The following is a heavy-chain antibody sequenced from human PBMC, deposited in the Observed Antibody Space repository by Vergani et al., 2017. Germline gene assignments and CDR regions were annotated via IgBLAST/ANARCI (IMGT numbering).Heavy chain of an antibody. CDR1: GFTFSSYG. D-gene: IGHD2-15*01. Sequence: QVQLVESGGGVVQPGRSLRLSCAASGFTFSSYGMHWVRQAPGKGLEWVAVIWYDGSNKYYADSVKGRFTISRDNSKNTLYLQMNSLRAEDTAVYYCARAGDYCSGGSCYFGWFDPWGLGTLVTVSS. V-gene: IGHV3-33*01. J-gene: IGHJ5*02. CDR3: ARAGDYCSGGSCYFGWFDP. CDR2: IWYDGSNK.